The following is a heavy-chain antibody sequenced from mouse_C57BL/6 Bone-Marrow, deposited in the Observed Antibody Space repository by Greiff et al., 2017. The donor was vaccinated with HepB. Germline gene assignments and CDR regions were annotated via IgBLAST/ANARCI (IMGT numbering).Heavy chain of an antibody. Sequence: VQLQESGAELVRPGPSVKMSCKASGYTFTNYWIGWAKQRPGHGLEWIGDIYPGGGYTNYNEKFKGKATLTADKSSSTAYMQFSSLTSEDSAIYYCARWGGTPFAYWGQGTLVTVAA. J-gene: IGHJ3*01. V-gene: IGHV1-63*01. CDR1: GYTFTNYW. CDR2: IYPGGGYT. D-gene: IGHD2-14*01. CDR3: ARWGGTPFAY.